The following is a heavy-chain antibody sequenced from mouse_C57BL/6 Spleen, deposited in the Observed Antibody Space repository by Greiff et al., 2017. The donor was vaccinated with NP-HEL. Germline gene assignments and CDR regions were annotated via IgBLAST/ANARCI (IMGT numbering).Heavy chain of an antibody. CDR1: GFTFSDYG. V-gene: IGHV5-15*01. CDR2: ISNLAYSI. CDR3: ARGTTVVATDWYFDV. D-gene: IGHD1-1*01. Sequence: EVKVVESGGGLVQPGGSLKLSCAASGFTFSDYGMAWVRQAPRKGPEWVAFISNLAYSIYYADTVTGRFTIYRENDKNTLYLEMSSLRSEDTAMYYCARGTTVVATDWYFDVWGTGTTVTVSS. J-gene: IGHJ1*03.